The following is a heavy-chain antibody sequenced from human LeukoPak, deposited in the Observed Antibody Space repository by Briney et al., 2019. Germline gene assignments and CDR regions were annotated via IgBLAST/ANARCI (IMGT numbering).Heavy chain of an antibody. CDR1: GFTFNSYA. V-gene: IGHV3-23*01. CDR2: ISGSGGST. D-gene: IGHD5-12*01. J-gene: IGHJ4*02. Sequence: PGGSLRLSCAASGFTFNSYAMSWVRQAPGKGLEWVSSISGSGGSTYYADSVKGRFTISRDNSKNTLYLQMNSLRAEDTAVYYCAKKKSYSGYAPPFDYWGQGTLVTVSS. CDR3: AKKKSYSGYAPPFDY.